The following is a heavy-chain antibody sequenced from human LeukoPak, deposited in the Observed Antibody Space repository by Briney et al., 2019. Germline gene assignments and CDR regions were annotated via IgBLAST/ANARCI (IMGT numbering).Heavy chain of an antibody. Sequence: GGSLRLSCAASGFTFSSYWMSWVRQAPGKGLEWVANIKQDGNEKYYVDSVKGRFTISRDNPKNSVYLQMNSLRAEDTAVYYCASGHTHGYLFDYWGQGTLVTVSS. D-gene: IGHD5-18*01. CDR2: IKQDGNEK. J-gene: IGHJ4*02. CDR1: GFTFSSYW. V-gene: IGHV3-7*01. CDR3: ASGHTHGYLFDY.